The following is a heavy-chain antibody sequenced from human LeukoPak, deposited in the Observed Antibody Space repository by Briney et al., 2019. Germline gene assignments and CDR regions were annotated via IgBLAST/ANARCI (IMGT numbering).Heavy chain of an antibody. CDR2: ISGSGGST. CDR1: GFTFSSYG. D-gene: IGHD3-16*02. V-gene: IGHV3-23*01. J-gene: IGHJ4*02. Sequence: GSLRLSCAASGFTFSSYGMSWVRQAPGKGLEWVSAISGSGGSTYYADSVKGRFTISRDNSKNTLYLQMNSLRAEDTAVYYCAKARNVWGSYRYQPPAGYWGQGTLVTVSS. CDR3: AKARNVWGSYRYQPPAGY.